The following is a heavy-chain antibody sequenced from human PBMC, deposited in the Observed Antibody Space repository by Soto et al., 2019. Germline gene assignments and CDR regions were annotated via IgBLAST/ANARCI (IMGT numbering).Heavy chain of an antibody. CDR1: GYTFTSYG. CDR3: ARVPPSLLFGVVYNWFDP. J-gene: IGHJ5*02. V-gene: IGHV1-18*04. D-gene: IGHD3-3*01. Sequence: QVQLVQSGAEVKKPGASVKVSCKASGYTFTSYGISWVRQAPGQGLAWMGWISAYNGNTNYAQKLQGRVTMTTDTSTSTAYMELRSLRSDDTAVYYCARVPPSLLFGVVYNWFDPWGQGTLVTVSS. CDR2: ISAYNGNT.